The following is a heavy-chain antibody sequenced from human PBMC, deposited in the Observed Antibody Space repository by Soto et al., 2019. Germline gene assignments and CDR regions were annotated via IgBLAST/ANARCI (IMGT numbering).Heavy chain of an antibody. CDR2: IYHSRST. J-gene: IGHJ4*02. Sequence: SETLSLTCAVSGGSISSGGYSCNWIRQPPGKGLEWIGYIYHSRSTYYNPSLKSRVTISVDRSKNQFSLKLSSVTAADTAVYYCARGMTTVTTFDYWGQGTLVTSPQ. D-gene: IGHD4-17*01. CDR1: GGSISSGGYS. V-gene: IGHV4-30-2*01. CDR3: ARGMTTVTTFDY.